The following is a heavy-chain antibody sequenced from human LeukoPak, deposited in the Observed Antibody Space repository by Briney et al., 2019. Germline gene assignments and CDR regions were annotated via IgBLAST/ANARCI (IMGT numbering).Heavy chain of an antibody. CDR1: GGSISSSSHY. CDR3: ARHKIGWGYSSSWADY. J-gene: IGHJ4*02. Sequence: SSETLSLTCTVSGGSISSSSHYWGWIRQPPGKGLEWIGSIYYSGSTYYNPSLKSRVTISVDTSKNQFSLKLSSVTAADTAVYYCARHKIGWGYSSSWADYWGQGTLVTVSS. D-gene: IGHD6-13*01. V-gene: IGHV4-39*01. CDR2: IYYSGST.